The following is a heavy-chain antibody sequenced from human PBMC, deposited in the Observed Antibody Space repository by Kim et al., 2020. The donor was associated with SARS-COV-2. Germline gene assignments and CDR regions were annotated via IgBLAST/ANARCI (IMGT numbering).Heavy chain of an antibody. J-gene: IGHJ5*02. V-gene: IGHV3-7*01. CDR1: GFTFSSYW. D-gene: IGHD3-16*02. Sequence: GGSLRLSCTASGFTFSSYWMRWVRQAPGKGLEWVANIKQDGSEKYYVDSVKGRFTISRDNAKNSLYLQMNSLRAEDTAVYYCARMGRVGYIWGSYRESWFDPWGQGTLVTVSS. CDR2: IKQDGSEK. CDR3: ARMGRVGYIWGSYRESWFDP.